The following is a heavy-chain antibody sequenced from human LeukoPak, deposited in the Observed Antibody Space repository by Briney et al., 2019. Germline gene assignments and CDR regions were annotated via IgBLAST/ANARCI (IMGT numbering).Heavy chain of an antibody. CDR1: GFTFSSYG. CDR3: ARDPSRSFDI. D-gene: IGHD4-17*01. Sequence: GGSLRLSCAASGFTFSSYGMHWVRQAPGKGLEWVAAIWYDGSNKYYTDSVKGRFTISRDDSKSTLYLQMNGLGAEDTAVYCCARDPSRSFDIWGQGTMVTVSS. V-gene: IGHV3-33*01. CDR2: IWYDGSNK. J-gene: IGHJ3*02.